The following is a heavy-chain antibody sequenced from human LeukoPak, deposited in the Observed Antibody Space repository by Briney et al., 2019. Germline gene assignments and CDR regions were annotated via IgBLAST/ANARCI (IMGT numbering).Heavy chain of an antibody. J-gene: IGHJ4*02. CDR1: GCSISIGAYY. Sequence: PSQTLSLTCSVSGCSISIGAYYWSWIRQFPGRGLEWIAYIYHTGNTYYNPSLKSRITISLDTSKNQFSLKLSSVTAADTAVYYCARDLSGYGASDYWGQGTLVTVSS. V-gene: IGHV4-31*03. D-gene: IGHD3-22*01. CDR2: IYHTGNT. CDR3: ARDLSGYGASDY.